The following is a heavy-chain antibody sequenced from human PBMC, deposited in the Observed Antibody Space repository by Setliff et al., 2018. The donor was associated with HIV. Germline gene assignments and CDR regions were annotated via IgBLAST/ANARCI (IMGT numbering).Heavy chain of an antibody. Sequence: SETLSLTCTVSGGPISSYYWSWIRQPPGKGLEWIGYIYYSGSTNYNPSLKSRVTISVDTSKNQFSLKLSSVIAADPAVYYCARIFGDQGYYYGMDVWGQGTTVTVSS. V-gene: IGHV4-59*01. CDR1: GGPISSYY. J-gene: IGHJ6*02. CDR2: IYYSGST. D-gene: IGHD3-3*01. CDR3: ARIFGDQGYYYGMDV.